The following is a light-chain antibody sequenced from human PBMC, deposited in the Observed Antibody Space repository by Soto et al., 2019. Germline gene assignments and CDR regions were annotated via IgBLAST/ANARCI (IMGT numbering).Light chain of an antibody. CDR2: NDG. J-gene: IGLJ1*01. Sequence: SYELTQPPSVSVAPGKTATITCGGNNIGSKTVHWYQQRPGQAPVLVIYNDGDRPSGIPERFSGSNSGNTATLTISRVEAGDEDDDYCQVWDGGSEHYVFGTGTKLTVL. CDR3: QVWDGGSEHYV. CDR1: NIGSKT. V-gene: IGLV3-21*04.